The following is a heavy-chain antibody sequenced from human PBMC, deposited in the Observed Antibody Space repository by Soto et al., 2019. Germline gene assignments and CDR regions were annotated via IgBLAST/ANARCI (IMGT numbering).Heavy chain of an antibody. CDR2: IDWDDDE. J-gene: IGHJ3*01. CDR1: GFSLCTSGMC. Sequence: SGPTLVNPTQTLTLTCTFSGFSLCTSGMCVAWIRQPPGKALEWLARIDWDDDEYYSTSLKTRVNISKDTSKNQVVLRMTNMDPVDTATYYFARIRASSPDSFAAWGQG. D-gene: IGHD6-13*01. CDR3: ARIRASSPDSFAA. V-gene: IGHV2-70*11.